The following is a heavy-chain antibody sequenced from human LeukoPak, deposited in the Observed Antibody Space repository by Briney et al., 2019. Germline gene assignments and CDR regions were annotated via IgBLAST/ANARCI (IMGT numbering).Heavy chain of an antibody. J-gene: IGHJ3*02. D-gene: IGHD6-6*01. CDR1: GYTLTGYY. CDR2: IDPKTGGT. CDR3: TVLSDGDAFDI. V-gene: IGHV1-2*06. Sequence: GASVKVSCTASGYTLTGYYMHWVRQAPGQGLEWLGRIDPKTGGTKYAQKFQGRVTMTRDTSSSTAYMDLSSLRSDDTAVYFCTVLSDGDAFDIWGQGTLVTVSS.